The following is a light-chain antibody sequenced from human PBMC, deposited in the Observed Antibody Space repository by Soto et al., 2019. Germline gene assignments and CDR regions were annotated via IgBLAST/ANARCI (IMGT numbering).Light chain of an antibody. CDR2: DVT. CDR3: SSYTSSSTLVL. J-gene: IGLJ2*01. CDR1: SSDVGGHDH. V-gene: IGLV2-14*03. Sequence: QSALTQPASVSGSPGQSITISCSGASSDVGGHDHVSWYQQHPGKVPKLMIYDVTNRPSGVSDRFSGSKSGNTASLTISGLQAEDEADYYCSSYTSSSTLVLFGGGTKLTVL.